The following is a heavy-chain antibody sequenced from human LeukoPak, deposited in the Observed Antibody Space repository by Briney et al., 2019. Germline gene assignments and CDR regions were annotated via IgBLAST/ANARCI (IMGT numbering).Heavy chain of an antibody. J-gene: IGHJ4*02. D-gene: IGHD3-22*01. CDR1: GFTFSSYW. CDR3: ARPGSSGYYYRG. Sequence: GSLRLSCAASGFTFSSYWMSWIRQPPGKGLEWIGEINHSGSTNYNPSLKSRVTISVDTSKNQFSLKLSSVTAADTAVYYCARPGSSGYYYRGWGQGTLVTVSS. CDR2: INHSGST. V-gene: IGHV4-34*01.